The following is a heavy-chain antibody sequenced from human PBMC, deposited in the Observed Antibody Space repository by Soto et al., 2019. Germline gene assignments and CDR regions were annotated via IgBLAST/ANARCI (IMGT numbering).Heavy chain of an antibody. CDR3: VRKYPGTRPFDY. D-gene: IGHD2-2*01. V-gene: IGHV3-23*01. CDR1: GFTFNSYA. Sequence: PGGSLRLSCAASGFTFNSYAMNWVRQAPGKGLAWVSAISTDGNTYYANSVKGRFTISRDNSRTTLYLQMNSLRVEDTALYYCVRKYPGTRPFDYWGQGTLVTVSS. CDR2: ISTDGNT. J-gene: IGHJ4*01.